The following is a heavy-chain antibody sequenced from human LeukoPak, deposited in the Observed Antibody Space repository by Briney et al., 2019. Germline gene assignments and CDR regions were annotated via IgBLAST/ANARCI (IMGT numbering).Heavy chain of an antibody. CDR1: GGSIRGSSYY. D-gene: IGHD6-19*01. CDR3: ARDRIAVAGPLDY. J-gene: IGHJ4*02. CDR2: LYYSGSA. Sequence: SETLSLTCTVSGGSIRGSSYYWGWIRQPPGKGLEWIGSLYYSGSAYYNPSLKSRVTISVDTSKNQLSLKLSSVTAADTAVYYCARDRIAVAGPLDYWGQGTLVTVSS. V-gene: IGHV4-39*07.